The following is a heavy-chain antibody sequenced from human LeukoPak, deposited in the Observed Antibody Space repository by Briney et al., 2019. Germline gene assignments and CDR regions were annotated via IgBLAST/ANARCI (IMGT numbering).Heavy chain of an antibody. J-gene: IGHJ6*04. CDR3: AELGITMIGGV. D-gene: IGHD3-10*02. CDR1: GFTFSNYW. Sequence: GGSLRLSCAASGFTFSNYWMSWVRQAPGKGLEWLANIKQDGSEKNYVDSVKGRFTISRDNAKNSLYLQMNSLRAEDTAVYYCAELGITMIGGVWGKGTTVTISS. V-gene: IGHV3-7*01. CDR2: IKQDGSEK.